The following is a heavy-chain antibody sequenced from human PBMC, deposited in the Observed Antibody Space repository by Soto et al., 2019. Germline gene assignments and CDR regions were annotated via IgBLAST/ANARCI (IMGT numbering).Heavy chain of an antibody. Sequence: ASVKVSCKASGYTFTSYYMHWVRQAPGQGLEWMGIINPSGGSTSYAQKFQGRVTMTRDTSTSTVYMELSSLRSGDTAVYYCAREEAAATDAFDIWGQGTMVTVSS. V-gene: IGHV1-46*03. CDR3: AREEAAATDAFDI. J-gene: IGHJ3*02. D-gene: IGHD6-13*01. CDR1: GYTFTSYY. CDR2: INPSGGST.